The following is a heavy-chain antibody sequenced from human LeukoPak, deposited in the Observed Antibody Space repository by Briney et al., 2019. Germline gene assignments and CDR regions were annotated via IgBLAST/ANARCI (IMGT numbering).Heavy chain of an antibody. CDR2: IWYDGSHQ. V-gene: IGHV3-33*06. CDR1: GFPFSGSG. Sequence: GGSLRLSCAASGFPFSGSGMHWVRQAPGKGLEWVAVIWYDGSHQYYADSVKGRFTISRDNSKNTLDLQMNSLRVEDTAVYFCAKDKDTPATAQPQRGYFESWGQGTLVTVSS. D-gene: IGHD2-15*01. J-gene: IGHJ4*02. CDR3: AKDKDTPATAQPQRGYFES.